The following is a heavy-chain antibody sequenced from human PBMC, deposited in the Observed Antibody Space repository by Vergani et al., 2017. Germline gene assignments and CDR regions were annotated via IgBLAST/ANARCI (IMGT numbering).Heavy chain of an antibody. J-gene: IGHJ6*04. CDR2: ISYDGSNK. CDR3: ARDIRRYCSSTSCWVPMDV. Sequence: QVQLVESGGGVVQPGRSLRLSCAASGFTFSSYAMHWVRQAPGQGLEWVAVISYDGSNKYYADSVKGRFTISRDNSKNTLYLQMNSLRAEDTAVYYCARDIRRYCSSTSCWVPMDVWGKGTTVTVSS. V-gene: IGHV3-30-3*01. CDR1: GFTFSSYA. D-gene: IGHD2-2*01.